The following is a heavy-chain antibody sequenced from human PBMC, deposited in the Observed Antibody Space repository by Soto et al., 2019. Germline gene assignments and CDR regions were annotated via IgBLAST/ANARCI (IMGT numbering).Heavy chain of an antibody. CDR1: GGSISIYY. CDR2: IYYSGST. D-gene: IGHD1-1*01. CDR3: ARVKRTTFNWFDP. Sequence: PSETLSLTCTVSGGSISIYYWSWTRQPPGKGLEWIGYIYYSGSTDYNPSLKSRVTISVDTSKNQFSLKLSSVTAADTAVYYCARVKRTTFNWFDPWGQGTLITVSS. J-gene: IGHJ5*02. V-gene: IGHV4-59*01.